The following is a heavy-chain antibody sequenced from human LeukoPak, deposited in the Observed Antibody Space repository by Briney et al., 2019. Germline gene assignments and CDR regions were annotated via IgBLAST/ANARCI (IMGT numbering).Heavy chain of an antibody. D-gene: IGHD6-13*01. CDR3: ARLASSSWPLYYYYGMDV. J-gene: IGHJ6*02. Sequence: ASVKLSCTASGYTFTSYDINWVRQATGQGLEWMGWMNPNSANTGYAQKFQGRVTMTRNTSISTAYMELSSLRSEDTAVYYCARLASSSWPLYYYYGMDVWGQGTTVTVSS. V-gene: IGHV1-8*01. CDR1: GYTFTSYD. CDR2: MNPNSANT.